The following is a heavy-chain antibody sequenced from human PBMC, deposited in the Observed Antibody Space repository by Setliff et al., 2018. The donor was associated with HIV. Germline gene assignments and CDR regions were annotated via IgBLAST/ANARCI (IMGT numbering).Heavy chain of an antibody. D-gene: IGHD3-16*01. CDR1: DFSLSSFTRHT. Sequence: PGGSLRLSCAASDFSLSSFTRHTMNWVRLVPGKGLEWVSSIGSDGDYIYYADSVRGRFTISRDNAKNSLYLQMNSLKADDSAIYFCAREYDSLSHFDHWGQGTLVTVSS. V-gene: IGHV3-21*01. J-gene: IGHJ4*02. CDR2: IGSDGDYI. CDR3: AREYDSLSHFDH.